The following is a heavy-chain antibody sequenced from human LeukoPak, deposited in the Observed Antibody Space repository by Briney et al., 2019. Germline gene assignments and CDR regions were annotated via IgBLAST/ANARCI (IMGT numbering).Heavy chain of an antibody. CDR1: GGSISSYY. CDR3: ARGVGYNYGYYFDY. D-gene: IGHD5-18*01. Sequence: SETLSLTCTISGGSISSYYWSWIRQPPGKGLEWIGYIYYSGSTNYNPSLKSRVTISVDTSKNQFSLKLGSVTAADTAVYYCARGVGYNYGYYFDYWGQGTLVTVSS. V-gene: IGHV4-59*01. J-gene: IGHJ4*02. CDR2: IYYSGST.